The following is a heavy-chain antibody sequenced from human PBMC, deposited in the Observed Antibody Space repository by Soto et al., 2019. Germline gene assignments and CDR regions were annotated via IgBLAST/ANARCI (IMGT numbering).Heavy chain of an antibody. CDR2: IYYSGST. D-gene: IGHD3-16*01. Sequence: QVQLQESGPGLVKPSQTLSLTCTVSGGSISSGGYYWSWIRPHPGKGLEWIWYIYYSGSTNYNPSLKSRVTVSVDTCKNQFSLKLSAVTAADTAVYYCARVGRRRVGGVGGAYFDYWGQGTLVTVSS. V-gene: IGHV4-31*03. CDR3: ARVGRRRVGGVGGAYFDY. CDR1: GGSISSGGYY. J-gene: IGHJ4*02.